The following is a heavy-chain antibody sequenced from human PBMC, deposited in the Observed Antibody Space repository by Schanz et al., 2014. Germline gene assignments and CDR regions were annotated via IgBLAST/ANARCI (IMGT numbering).Heavy chain of an antibody. CDR1: GGSIIGSHW. V-gene: IGHV4-4*02. Sequence: QVHLQESGPGLVRPSGTLSLRCAVSGGSIIGSHWWTWVRQPPGKGLEWIGEIYYSGSTNYNASLKIRLSISVEKSKNQISLTLSSVTAADTAVYYCARIRADTFDIWGQGTMVTVSS. J-gene: IGHJ3*02. CDR3: ARIRADTFDI. CDR2: IYYSGST.